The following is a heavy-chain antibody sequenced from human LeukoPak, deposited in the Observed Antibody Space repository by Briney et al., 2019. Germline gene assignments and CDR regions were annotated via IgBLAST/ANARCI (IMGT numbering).Heavy chain of an antibody. V-gene: IGHV4-59*01. D-gene: IGHD6-19*01. CDR1: GGSISSYY. J-gene: IGHJ4*02. CDR2: IYYSGST. CDR3: ARGFGGWLVHGYFDY. Sequence: SGTLSLTCTVSGGSISSYYWSWIRQPPEKGLEWIGYIYYSGSTNYNPSLKSRVTISVDTSKNQFSLKLSSVIAADTAVYYCARGFGGWLVHGYFDYWGQGTLVTVSS.